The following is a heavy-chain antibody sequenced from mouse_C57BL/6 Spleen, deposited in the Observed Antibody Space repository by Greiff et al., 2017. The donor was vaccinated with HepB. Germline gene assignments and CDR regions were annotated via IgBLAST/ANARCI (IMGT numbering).Heavy chain of an antibody. CDR3: ARGGYGSRADWYFDV. J-gene: IGHJ1*03. CDR1: GYAFTNYL. CDR2: INPGSGGT. Sequence: QVQLQQSGAELVRPGTSVKVSCTASGYAFTNYLIEWVQQRPGQGLEWIGMINPGSGGTNYNENFKGKATLTADKSSSTAYMQRSSLTSEDSAVYFCARGGYGSRADWYFDVWGTGTTVTVSS. D-gene: IGHD1-1*01. V-gene: IGHV1-54*01.